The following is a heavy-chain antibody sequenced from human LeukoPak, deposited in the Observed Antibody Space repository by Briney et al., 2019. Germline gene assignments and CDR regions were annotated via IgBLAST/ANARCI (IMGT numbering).Heavy chain of an antibody. J-gene: IGHJ4*02. CDR1: GFTFSSYG. CDR3: VSLYGRDY. CDR2: ISYDGSNK. Sequence: GGSLRLPCAASGFTFSSYGMHWVRQAPGKGLEWVAVISYDGSNKYYADSVKGRFTISRDNSKNTLYLQMNSLRAEDTAVYYCVSLYGRDYWGQGTLVTVSS. D-gene: IGHD5/OR15-5a*01. V-gene: IGHV3-30*03.